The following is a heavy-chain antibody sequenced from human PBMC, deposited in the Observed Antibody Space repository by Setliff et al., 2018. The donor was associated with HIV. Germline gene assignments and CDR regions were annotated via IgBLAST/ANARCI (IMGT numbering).Heavy chain of an antibody. V-gene: IGHV4-34*01. CDR2: INPSGST. CDR3: ARGFGAPYLFSGYMDV. Sequence: SETLSLTCAVYGESFSGFYWNWIRQPPGKGLEWIGEINPSGSTNYNPSFKSRVTISVDKAKNQFSLKLTSVTAADTAVYFCARGFGAPYLFSGYMDVWGKGTTVTVSS. J-gene: IGHJ6*03. CDR1: GESFSGFY. D-gene: IGHD1-26*01.